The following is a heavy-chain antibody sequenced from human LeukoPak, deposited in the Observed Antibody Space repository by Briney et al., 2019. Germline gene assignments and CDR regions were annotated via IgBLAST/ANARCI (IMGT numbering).Heavy chain of an antibody. Sequence: ASVKVSCKTSGYTFTNYDINWVRQATGQGLEWMGWMNPKSGNTGSAQRFQGRVTMTRNTSISTAYMELISLRSEDTAVYYCARVWGAIDYWGQGTLVTVSS. V-gene: IGHV1-8*01. D-gene: IGHD1-26*01. CDR2: MNPKSGNT. J-gene: IGHJ4*02. CDR3: ARVWGAIDY. CDR1: GYTFTNYD.